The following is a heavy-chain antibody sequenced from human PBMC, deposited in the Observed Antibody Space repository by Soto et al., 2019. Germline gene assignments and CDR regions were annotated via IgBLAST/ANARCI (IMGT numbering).Heavy chain of an antibody. CDR1: GGTFSSYA. CDR3: ARQFGLLDIVVVPAAQGPRTYYYGMDV. V-gene: IGHV1-69*01. Sequence: QVQLVQSGAEVKKPGSSVKVSCKASGGTFSSYAISWVRQAPGQGLEWMGGIIPIFGTANYEQKFQGRVTITADESTSTAYMGLSSLRSEDTAVYYCARQFGLLDIVVVPAAQGPRTYYYGMDVWGQGTTVTVSS. J-gene: IGHJ6*02. D-gene: IGHD2-2*01. CDR2: IIPIFGTA.